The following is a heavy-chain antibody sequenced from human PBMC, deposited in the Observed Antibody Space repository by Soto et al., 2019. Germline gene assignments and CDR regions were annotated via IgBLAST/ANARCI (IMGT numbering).Heavy chain of an antibody. CDR1: GFTFGTYW. Sequence: EVQLVESGGGLVQPGGSLRLSCEASGFTFGTYWMTWVRQPPGKGLECVADITPEGSEGYYVDSVKGRFTMSRDNGKNSLYLHMTSLCAEDTAVYYCATDLNWEHYWGQGTLVTVSS. V-gene: IGHV3-7*04. CDR2: ITPEGSEG. D-gene: IGHD7-27*01. CDR3: ATDLNWEHY. J-gene: IGHJ4*02.